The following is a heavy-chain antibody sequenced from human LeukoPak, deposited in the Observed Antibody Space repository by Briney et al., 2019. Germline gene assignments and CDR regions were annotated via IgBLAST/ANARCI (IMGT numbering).Heavy chain of an antibody. CDR2: INRDASEK. J-gene: IGHJ4*02. V-gene: IGHV3-7*01. Sequence: PGGSLRLSCGASGFTFSNYWMTWVRQAPGKGLEWVANINRDASEKYYADSVKGRFTISRDNAKNSLYLQMNSLRAEDTAVYYCARVAHKVEVDQFDFWGQGTLVTVSS. CDR1: GFTFSNYW. D-gene: IGHD3-22*01. CDR3: ARVAHKVEVDQFDF.